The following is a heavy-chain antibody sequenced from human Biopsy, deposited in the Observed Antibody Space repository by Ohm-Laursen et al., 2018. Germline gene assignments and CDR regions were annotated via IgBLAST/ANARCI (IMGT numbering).Heavy chain of an antibody. Sequence: TLSLTCTVSGGSISSGYWSWIRQTPGKGLEWIGYIYYSGSTNYNPSLKSRVTISVDTSKNQFSLRLNSVTAADTAVYYCARATNSTGWPYYYFYGMDAWGQGTTVTVSS. CDR1: GGSISSGY. V-gene: IGHV4-59*01. CDR2: IYYSGST. CDR3: ARATNSTGWPYYYFYGMDA. D-gene: IGHD2/OR15-2a*01. J-gene: IGHJ6*02.